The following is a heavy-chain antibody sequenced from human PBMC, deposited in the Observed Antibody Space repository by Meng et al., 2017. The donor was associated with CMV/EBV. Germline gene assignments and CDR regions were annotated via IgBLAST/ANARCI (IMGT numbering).Heavy chain of an antibody. CDR2: ISYDVSNK. V-gene: IGHV3-30*14. CDR3: ACAARPFDY. Sequence: GESLKISCAASGFTFSSYVMHWVRQAPGKGLEWVAAISYDVSNKNYADSVRGRFTISRDNSKNTLFVQMNSLRGEDTAVYYCACAARPFDYWGQGTLVTVSS. D-gene: IGHD6-6*01. CDR1: GFTFSSYV. J-gene: IGHJ4*02.